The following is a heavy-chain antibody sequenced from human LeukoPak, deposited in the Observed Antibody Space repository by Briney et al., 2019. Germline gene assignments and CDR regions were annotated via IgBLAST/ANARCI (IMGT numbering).Heavy chain of an antibody. CDR2: ISYDGTTK. CDR3: ARARELLRGYFDY. J-gene: IGHJ4*02. D-gene: IGHD1-26*01. Sequence: GGSLRLSCAASGFTFSSYGMHWVRQAPGKGLEWVAVISYDGTTKYYGDSVKGRFTISRDNSKNTLYLQMNSLRAEDTAVYYCARARELLRGYFDYWGQGTLVTVSS. CDR1: GFTFSSYG. V-gene: IGHV3-30*03.